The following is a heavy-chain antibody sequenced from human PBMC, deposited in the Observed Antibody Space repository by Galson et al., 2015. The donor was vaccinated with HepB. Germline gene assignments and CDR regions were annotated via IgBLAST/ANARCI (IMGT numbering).Heavy chain of an antibody. CDR2: ISGSGVSA. J-gene: IGHJ4*02. D-gene: IGHD6-13*01. V-gene: IGHV3-23*01. CDR1: GFTFTTYA. Sequence: SLRLSCAASGFTFTTYAMSWVRQAPGKGLEWVSAISGSGVSAYYADSVKGRFTISRDNSKDTLYLQMNNLRAEDTAVYYCARIRVYNSSWYGGVFDYWGQGALVTVSS. CDR3: ARIRVYNSSWYGGVFDY.